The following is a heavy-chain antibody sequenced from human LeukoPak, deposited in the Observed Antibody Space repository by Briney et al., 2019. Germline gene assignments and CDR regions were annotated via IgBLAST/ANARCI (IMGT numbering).Heavy chain of an antibody. D-gene: IGHD3-9*01. Sequence: SETLSLTCAVYGGSFSGYYWSWIRQPPGKGLEWIGSIYYSGSTYYNPSLKSRVTISVDTSKNQFSLKLSSVTAADTAVYYCARWPGYSFDRMAFDYWGQGTLVTVSS. CDR2: IYYSGST. CDR3: ARWPGYSFDRMAFDY. CDR1: GGSFSGYY. V-gene: IGHV4-34*01. J-gene: IGHJ4*02.